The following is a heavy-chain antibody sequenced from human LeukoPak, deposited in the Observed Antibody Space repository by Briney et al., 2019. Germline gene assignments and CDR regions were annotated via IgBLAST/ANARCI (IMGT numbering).Heavy chain of an antibody. CDR1: GYTFTSYG. V-gene: IGHV1-18*01. CDR2: ISAYNGNT. J-gene: IGHJ4*02. Sequence: GESLKISCKGSGYTFTSYGISWVRQAPGQGLEWMGWISAYNGNTNYAQKLQGRVTMTTDTSTSTAYMELRSLRSDDTAVYYCARDLLEWLLGFEYWGQGTLVTVSS. CDR3: ARDLLEWLLGFEY. D-gene: IGHD3-3*01.